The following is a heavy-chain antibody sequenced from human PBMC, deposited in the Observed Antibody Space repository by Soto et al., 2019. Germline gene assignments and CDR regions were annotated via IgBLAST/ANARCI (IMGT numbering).Heavy chain of an antibody. J-gene: IGHJ3*02. D-gene: IGHD6-13*01. CDR3: ARHVQQLVLNAFDI. CDR1: GYSFTTYW. V-gene: IGHV5-10-1*01. Sequence: GESLKPSCNGSGYSFTTYWISWVRQMPGEGLEWMGRIDPTDSYTNYSPSFQGHVTISADKSITTAYLQWSSLKASDTAMYYCARHVQQLVLNAFDIWGRGTMVTVSS. CDR2: IDPTDSYT.